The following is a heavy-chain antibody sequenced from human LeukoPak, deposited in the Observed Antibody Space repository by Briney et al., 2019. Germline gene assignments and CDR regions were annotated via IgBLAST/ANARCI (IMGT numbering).Heavy chain of an antibody. D-gene: IGHD2-2*02. CDR3: ARDAVPAAINYYYYMDV. V-gene: IGHV1-69*13. CDR2: IIPIFGTA. Sequence: GASVKVSCKASGGTFSSYAISWVRQAPGQGLEWMGGIIPIFGTANYAQKFQGRVTITADESTSTAYMELSSLRSEDTAVYYCARDAVPAAINYYYYMDVWGKGTTVTVSS. J-gene: IGHJ6*03. CDR1: GGTFSSYA.